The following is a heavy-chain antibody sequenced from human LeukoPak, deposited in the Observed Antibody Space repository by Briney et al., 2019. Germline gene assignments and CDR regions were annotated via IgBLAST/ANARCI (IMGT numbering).Heavy chain of an antibody. V-gene: IGHV4-39*07. CDR1: GDSISSSSFF. J-gene: IGHJ6*03. CDR2: VYSENT. CDR3: ARGLEVRARVGYHYYMDV. D-gene: IGHD1-26*01. Sequence: SETLSLTCTVSGDSISSSSFFWGWIRQPPGKGLEWIGAVYSENTYYNPSLKSRVSISVDTSKNQFSLTMSSVTAADTAVYFCARGLEVRARVGYHYYMDVWGKGTTATVSS.